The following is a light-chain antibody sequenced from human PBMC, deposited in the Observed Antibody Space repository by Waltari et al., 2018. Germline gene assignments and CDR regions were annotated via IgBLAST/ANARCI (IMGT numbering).Light chain of an antibody. CDR2: DVS. J-gene: IGLJ1*01. V-gene: IGLV2-14*03. CDR3: SSYTSSSTLVV. Sequence: QSALTQPASVSGSPGQSITISCTGTSSDIGNYNYVSWYQQHPGKAPKLMIYDVSNRPSGVSNRVSGSKSGNTASLTISGLQAEDEAVYYCSSYTSSSTLVVFGTGTKVTVL. CDR1: SSDIGNYNY.